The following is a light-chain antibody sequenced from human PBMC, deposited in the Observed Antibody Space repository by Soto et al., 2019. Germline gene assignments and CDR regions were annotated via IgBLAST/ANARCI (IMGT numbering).Light chain of an antibody. CDR2: DTS. CDR3: AAWDDSLNGPA. CDR1: YSNIGIND. Sequence: QSVLSQPPSASGTPGQTVTVSCSGTYSNIGINDVHWYRQLSGTAPQILIYDTSQRATGVPDRFSGSRSGTSASLVISGLQTEDEADYHCAAWDDSLNGPAFGGGTQVTVL. J-gene: IGLJ2*01. V-gene: IGLV1-44*01.